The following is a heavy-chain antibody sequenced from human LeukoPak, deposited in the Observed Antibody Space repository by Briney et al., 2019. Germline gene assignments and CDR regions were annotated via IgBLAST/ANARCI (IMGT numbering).Heavy chain of an antibody. J-gene: IGHJ4*02. CDR3: ARVVTDNSAEGNYFDY. D-gene: IGHD3-22*01. CDR2: INPSGGST. CDR1: GYTFTGYY. Sequence: ASVKVSCKASGYTFTGYYMHWVRQAPGQGLEWMGIINPSGGSTSYAQKFQGRVTMTRDTSTSTVYMELSSLRSEDTAVYYCARVVTDNSAEGNYFDYWGQGTLVTVSS. V-gene: IGHV1-46*01.